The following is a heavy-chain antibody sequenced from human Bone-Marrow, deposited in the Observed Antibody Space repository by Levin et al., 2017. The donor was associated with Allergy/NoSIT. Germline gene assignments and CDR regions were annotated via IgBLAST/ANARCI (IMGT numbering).Heavy chain of an antibody. V-gene: IGHV4-59*01. Sequence: PSQTLSLTCTVSGGSIRSDYWSWIRQPPGKGLEWIGYIYDSGSINYNPSLQSRVTISVDTSENQFSLKLSSVTAADTAVYYCARDNPFFDSSGYYSRAMDVWGQGTTVTVSS. CDR3: ARDNPFFDSSGYYSRAMDV. J-gene: IGHJ6*02. CDR2: IYDSGSI. CDR1: GGSIRSDY. D-gene: IGHD3-22*01.